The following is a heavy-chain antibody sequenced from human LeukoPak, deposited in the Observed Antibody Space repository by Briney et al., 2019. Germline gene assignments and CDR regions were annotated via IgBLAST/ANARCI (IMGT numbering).Heavy chain of an antibody. CDR2: IKRDGSEK. CDR1: GFTFNSYW. CDR3: ARLGPAGSGWPESFDY. V-gene: IGHV3-7*03. Sequence: PGGSLRLSCAASGFTFNSYWMNWVRQAPGKGLEWVANIKRDGSEKYYVDSVKGRFTISRDNAKNSLDLQMNSLRVEDTAVYYCARLGPAGSGWPESFDYWGQGTLVTVSS. J-gene: IGHJ4*02. D-gene: IGHD6-19*01.